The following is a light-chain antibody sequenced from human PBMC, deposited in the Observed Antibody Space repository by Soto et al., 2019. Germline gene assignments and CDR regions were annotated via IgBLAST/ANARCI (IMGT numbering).Light chain of an antibody. Sequence: IQLTQSPSSLSASVGDKVTITCRDSQGISSFLAWYQQKPGKAPKLLIYAASTLQSGVPSRFSGSGSGTDFALTFGSLQPEDLATYYCQQLNSYPIAFGAGTKVVIK. V-gene: IGKV1-9*01. CDR2: AAS. J-gene: IGKJ3*01. CDR3: QQLNSYPIA. CDR1: QGISSF.